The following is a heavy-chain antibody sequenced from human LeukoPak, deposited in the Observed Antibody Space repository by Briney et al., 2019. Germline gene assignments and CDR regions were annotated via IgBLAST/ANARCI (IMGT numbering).Heavy chain of an antibody. CDR1: GGSISSYY. Sequence: PSETLSLTCTVSGGSISSYYWSWIRQPPGKGLEWIGYIYYSGSTNYNPSLKSRVTISVDTSKNQFPLKLSSVTAADTAVYYCARGLRSPVPYFDYWGQGTLVTVSS. V-gene: IGHV4-59*01. CDR3: ARGLRSPVPYFDY. J-gene: IGHJ4*02. D-gene: IGHD2-2*01. CDR2: IYYSGST.